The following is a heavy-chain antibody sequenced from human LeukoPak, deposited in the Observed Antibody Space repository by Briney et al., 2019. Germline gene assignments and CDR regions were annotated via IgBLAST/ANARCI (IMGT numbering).Heavy chain of an antibody. D-gene: IGHD1-26*01. J-gene: IGHJ6*03. CDR2: ISGSGGST. V-gene: IGHV3-23*01. CDR3: AKDWKLRARYMDV. CDR1: GFTFSSYA. Sequence: GGTLRLSCAASGFTFSSYAMSGVRQAPGKGLEWGSAISGSGGSTYYADSVKGRFTISRDNSKNTLYLQMNSLRAEDTGVSYCAKDWKLRARYMDVWGKGTTVTVSS.